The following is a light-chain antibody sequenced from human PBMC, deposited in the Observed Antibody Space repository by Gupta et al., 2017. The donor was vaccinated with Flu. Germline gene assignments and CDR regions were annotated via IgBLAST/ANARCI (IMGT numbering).Light chain of an antibody. J-gene: IGLJ1*01. V-gene: IGLV2-14*01. CDR3: SSYTSSRIDV. CDR1: SSDVGGYDY. Sequence: QSALTQPASVSGSPGQSITISCTGSSSDVGGYDYVSWYQHHPDKAPKLVIYGVSNRPSGVSNRFSGSKSDNTASLTISGLQAEDEADYYCSSYTSSRIDVFGAGTKLTVL. CDR2: GVS.